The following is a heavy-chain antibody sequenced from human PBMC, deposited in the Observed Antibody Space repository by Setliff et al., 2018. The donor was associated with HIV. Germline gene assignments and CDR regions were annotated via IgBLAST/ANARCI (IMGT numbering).Heavy chain of an antibody. V-gene: IGHV3-7*05. D-gene: IGHD1-26*01. Sequence: PGESLKISCAASGFTFSTYWMSWVRQAPGKGLEWVANIKQDGSEKNYMDSVKGRFTISRDNAKNALYLQMNSLSVEDTAVYYCATDCAVVGGTGSLDSWGQGTLVTVSS. CDR2: IKQDGSEK. CDR1: GFTFSTYW. CDR3: ATDCAVVGGTGSLDS. J-gene: IGHJ4*02.